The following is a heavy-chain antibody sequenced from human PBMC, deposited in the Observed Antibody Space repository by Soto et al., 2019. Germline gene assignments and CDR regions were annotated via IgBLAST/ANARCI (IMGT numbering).Heavy chain of an antibody. Sequence: GGSLRLSCAASGFTFNIYALHWVRQAPGKGLEWVAVISFDGTKKYYSDSVKGRFTISRDNLKNTLYLQMNNLRVEDAALYFCAREDDYGYRYINYGLDVWGQGTTVTAP. CDR3: AREDDYGYRYINYGLDV. CDR1: GFTFNIYA. D-gene: IGHD4-17*01. J-gene: IGHJ6*02. CDR2: ISFDGTKK. V-gene: IGHV3-30-3*01.